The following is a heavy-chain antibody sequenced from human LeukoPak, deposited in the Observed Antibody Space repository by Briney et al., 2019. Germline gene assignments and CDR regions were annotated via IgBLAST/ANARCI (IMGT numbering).Heavy chain of an antibody. V-gene: IGHV6-1*01. CDR1: GDSVSSNSAA. Sequence: SQTLSLTCAISGDSVSSNSAAWNWIRQSPSRGLEWLGRTYYRSKWYNDYAVSVKSRITINPDTSKNQFSLKLSSVTAADTAVYYCARVADSGYDSRGYFDSWGQGTLVTVSS. CDR2: TYYRSKWYN. D-gene: IGHD5-12*01. CDR3: ARVADSGYDSRGYFDS. J-gene: IGHJ4*02.